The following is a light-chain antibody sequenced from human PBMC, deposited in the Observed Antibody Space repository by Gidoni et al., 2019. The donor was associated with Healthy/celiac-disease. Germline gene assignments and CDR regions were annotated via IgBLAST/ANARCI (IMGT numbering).Light chain of an antibody. J-gene: IGKJ1*01. V-gene: IGKV1-5*01. CDR2: DAS. CDR1: QSISSW. CDR3: KQYNSYWT. Sequence: DIHITQSPSTLSASVGDRVTITCRDSQSISSWLAWYQQKPGKAPKRLIYDASSLESGVPSRFSGRGSGTEFTLTISSLQPDDFATYYCKQYNSYWTFGQGTKVEIK.